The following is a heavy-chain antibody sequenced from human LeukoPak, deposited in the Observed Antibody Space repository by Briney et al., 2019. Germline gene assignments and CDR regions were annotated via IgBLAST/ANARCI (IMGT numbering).Heavy chain of an antibody. CDR3: ARGSAGGSSHFDY. Sequence: ASVKVSCKASGYTFTNYDINWVRQATGQGLEWMGWMNPNTGNTDYAQKFPGRVTITRNTSISTAYMELSSLTSDDTAVYYCARGSAGGSSHFDYWGQGTLVTVSS. V-gene: IGHV1-8*03. D-gene: IGHD1-26*01. CDR2: MNPNTGNT. CDR1: GYTFTNYD. J-gene: IGHJ4*02.